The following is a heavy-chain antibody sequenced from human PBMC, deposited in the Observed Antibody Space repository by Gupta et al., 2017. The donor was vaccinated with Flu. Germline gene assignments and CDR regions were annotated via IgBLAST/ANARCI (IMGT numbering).Heavy chain of an antibody. D-gene: IGHD3-16*01. CDR1: VGPIASYH. CDR3: AGGGNYGQFDY. J-gene: IGHJ4*02. CDR2: FYHGGTT. V-gene: IGHV4-59*01. Sequence: QVQLKESGPGLVRPSETLSLTRTVSVGPIASYHWSWIRQPPGKGVEWIGYFYHGGTTNYHPSRKSRVTMSVDRSKKEFALKITPVTAADTAFYYCAGGGNYGQFDYWGQGPLVTVSS.